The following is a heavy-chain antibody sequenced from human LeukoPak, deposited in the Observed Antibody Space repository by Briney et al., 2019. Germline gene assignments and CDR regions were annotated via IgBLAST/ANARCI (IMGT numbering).Heavy chain of an antibody. CDR3: AKGGARSGWYFRPGYFDY. CDR1: GFTFSSYG. V-gene: IGHV3-30*02. CDR2: IRYDGSNK. D-gene: IGHD6-19*01. Sequence: GGSLRLSCAASGFTFSSYGMHWVRQAPGKGLEWVAFIRYDGSNKYYADSVKGRFTISRDNSKNTLYLQMNSLRAEDTAVYYCAKGGARSGWYFRPGYFDYWGQGTLVTVSS. J-gene: IGHJ4*02.